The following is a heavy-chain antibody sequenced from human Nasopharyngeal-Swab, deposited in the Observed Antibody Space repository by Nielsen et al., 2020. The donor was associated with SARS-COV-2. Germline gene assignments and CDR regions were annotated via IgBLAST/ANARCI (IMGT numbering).Heavy chain of an antibody. J-gene: IGHJ5*02. D-gene: IGHD3-10*01. CDR1: GCSTSSGSYY. CDR2: VYSTGST. CDR3: AREQYFYGSGRLGWFDP. Sequence: SETLSLTCTVSGCSTSSGSYYWSWIRPSAGKGLEWIGRVYSTGSTHYNPSLASRVTISVDTSKNQFSLKMTSVTAADTAMYFCAREQYFYGSGRLGWFDPWGQGTRVTVSS. V-gene: IGHV4-61*02.